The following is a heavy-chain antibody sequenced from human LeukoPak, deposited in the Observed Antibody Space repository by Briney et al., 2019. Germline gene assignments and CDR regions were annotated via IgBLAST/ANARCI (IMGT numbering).Heavy chain of an antibody. CDR2: IYYGGST. Sequence: SETLSLTCTVSGGSISSYYWSWIRQPPGKGLEWIGYIYYGGSTNYNPSLKSRVTISVDTSKNQFSLKLSSVTAADTAVYYCARHLGEDWFDPWGQGTLVTVSS. J-gene: IGHJ5*02. CDR3: ARHLGEDWFDP. CDR1: GGSISSYY. V-gene: IGHV4-59*08. D-gene: IGHD3-16*01.